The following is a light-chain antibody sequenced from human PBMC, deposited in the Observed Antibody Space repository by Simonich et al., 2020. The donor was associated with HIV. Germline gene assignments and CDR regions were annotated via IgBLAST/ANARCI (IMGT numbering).Light chain of an antibody. J-gene: IGLJ3*02. Sequence: QSDLTQPASVSGSPGQSITISCTGTSSDVGSYNLVSVYQQHPGKAPKLIIYEDSKRPSGVYNRFSVYKSGNTASLTISGLQAEDEADYYCCSYAGSFIWVFGGGTKLTVL. V-gene: IGLV2-23*01. CDR1: SSDVGSYNL. CDR3: CSYAGSFIWV. CDR2: EDS.